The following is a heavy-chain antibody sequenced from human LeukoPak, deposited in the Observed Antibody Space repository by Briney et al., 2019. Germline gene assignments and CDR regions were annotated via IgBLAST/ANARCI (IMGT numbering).Heavy chain of an antibody. CDR3: ARDRALHMVRGVIRAFDI. CDR2: IYYSGST. D-gene: IGHD3-10*01. V-gene: IGHV4-31*03. J-gene: IGHJ3*02. CDR1: GGSISSSSYY. Sequence: PSETLSLTCTVSGGSISSSSYYWGWIRQHPGKGLEWIGYIYYSGSTYYNPSLKSRVTISIDTSKNQFSLKLSSVTAADTAVYYCARDRALHMVRGVIRAFDIWGQGTMVTVSS.